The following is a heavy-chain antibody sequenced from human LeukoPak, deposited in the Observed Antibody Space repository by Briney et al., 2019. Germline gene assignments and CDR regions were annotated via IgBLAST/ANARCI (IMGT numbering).Heavy chain of an antibody. V-gene: IGHV4-34*01. CDR3: ARGVPENYYDSSGYPGGAFDI. CDR2: INHSGNT. Sequence: SETLSLTRAVYGGSFSGYYWSWIRQPPGKGLEWIGEINHSGNTNYNPSLKSRVTISVDTSKNQFSLKLSSVTAADTAVYYCARGVPENYYDSSGYPGGAFDIWGQGTMVTVSS. D-gene: IGHD3-22*01. CDR1: GGSFSGYY. J-gene: IGHJ3*02.